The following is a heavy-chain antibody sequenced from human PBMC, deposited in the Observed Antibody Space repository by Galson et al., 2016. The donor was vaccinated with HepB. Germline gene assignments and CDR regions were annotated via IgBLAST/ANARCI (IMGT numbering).Heavy chain of an antibody. D-gene: IGHD2-2*01. J-gene: IGHJ5*02. CDR1: GYTYTDYY. V-gene: IGHV1-2*06. Sequence: SVKVSCKAPGYTYTDYYVHWVRQAPGLGLEWMGRINSNSGEANYAQRFQGRFTMTRDTSISTTYMEMSRLRSDDTAIYYCVRGDVVVVPAEYNWFDPWGQGTLVTVSS. CDR2: INSNSGEA. CDR3: VRGDVVVVPAEYNWFDP.